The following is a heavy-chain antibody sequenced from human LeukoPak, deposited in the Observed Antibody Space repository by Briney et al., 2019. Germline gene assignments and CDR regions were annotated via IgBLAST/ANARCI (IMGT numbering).Heavy chain of an antibody. D-gene: IGHD6-19*01. CDR2: INPNSGGT. J-gene: IGHJ4*02. V-gene: IGHV1-2*04. CDR3: ARGVGGTAYYFDY. Sequence: ASVKVSCKASGYTFTGYYMHWVRQAPGQGLEWMGWINPNSGGTNYAQKFQGWVTMTRDTYISTAYMELSRLRSDDTAVYFCARGVGGTAYYFDYWGQGTLVTVSS. CDR1: GYTFTGYY.